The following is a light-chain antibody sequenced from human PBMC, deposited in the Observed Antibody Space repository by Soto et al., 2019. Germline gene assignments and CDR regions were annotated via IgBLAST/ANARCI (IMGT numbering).Light chain of an antibody. CDR2: GAS. J-gene: IGKJ2*01. V-gene: IGKV3-15*01. Sequence: EIVMTQSPATLSVSPGERATLSCRASQRVSSNLAWYQQKPGQAPRLLIYGASTRATGIPARFSGSGSGTEFTLTISSLQSEDFAVYYCQQYNNWPYTFGQATKLEIK. CDR1: QRVSSN. CDR3: QQYNNWPYT.